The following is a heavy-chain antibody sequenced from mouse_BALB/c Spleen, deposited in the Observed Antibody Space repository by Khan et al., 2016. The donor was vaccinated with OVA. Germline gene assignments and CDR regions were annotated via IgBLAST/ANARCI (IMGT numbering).Heavy chain of an antibody. V-gene: IGHV1S132*01. J-gene: IGHJ3*01. CDR3: ARGYFGNYEFVY. CDR1: GYTFTNYW. CDR2: IFPGTGTT. D-gene: IGHD2-1*01. Sequence: VQLQQSGAELVKPGASVKLSCKTSGYTFTNYWIQWIKQRPGQGLGGIGQIFPGTGTTYYNQNFKGKATLTVDTSSNTAYMHLSSLTSEDSAVYFCARGYFGNYEFVYWGQGTLVTVSP.